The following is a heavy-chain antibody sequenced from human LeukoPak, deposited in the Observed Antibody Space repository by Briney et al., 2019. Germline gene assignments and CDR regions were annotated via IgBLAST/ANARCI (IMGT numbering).Heavy chain of an antibody. CDR1: GFTFSSYS. Sequence: GGALRLSCAASGFTFSSYSMNWVRQAPGKGLEGVSSISSSSSYIYYADSVKGRFTISRDNAKNSLYLQMNSLRAEDTAVYYCARDFDTMVRGSNYFDYWGQGTLVTVSS. CDR3: ARDFDTMVRGSNYFDY. D-gene: IGHD3-10*01. CDR2: ISSSSSYI. J-gene: IGHJ4*02. V-gene: IGHV3-21*01.